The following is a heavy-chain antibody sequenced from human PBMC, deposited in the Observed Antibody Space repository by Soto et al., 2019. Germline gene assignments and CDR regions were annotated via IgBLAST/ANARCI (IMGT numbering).Heavy chain of an antibody. Sequence: SGSMKVTSTETLTLTCTFSGFSLSTSGVGVGWISQPPGKALEWLAIIYLNDDKPYSPSLTSSLTITKVTSKNHVVLTITNRDPVDTAAYYCAHATPFAPFTVDWFDPWGQGTLVTVSS. CDR1: GFSLSTSGVG. CDR2: IYLNDDK. J-gene: IGHJ5*02. V-gene: IGHV2-5*01. D-gene: IGHD4-17*01. CDR3: AHATPFAPFTVDWFDP.